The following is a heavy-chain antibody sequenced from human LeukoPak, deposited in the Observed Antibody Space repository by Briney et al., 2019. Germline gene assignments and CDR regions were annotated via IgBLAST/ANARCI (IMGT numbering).Heavy chain of an antibody. CDR3: ARETTNLCSSISCWYFDL. CDR1: GGSVSSGSYY. CDR2: IYYSGST. Sequence: KPSETLSLTCTVSGGSVSSGSYYWSWIRQPPGKGLEWIGYIYYSGSTNYNPSLKSRVTISVDTSKNQFSLKLRSVTAADTAVYYCARETTNLCSSISCWYFDLWGRGTLVTVSS. D-gene: IGHD2-2*01. V-gene: IGHV4-61*01. J-gene: IGHJ2*01.